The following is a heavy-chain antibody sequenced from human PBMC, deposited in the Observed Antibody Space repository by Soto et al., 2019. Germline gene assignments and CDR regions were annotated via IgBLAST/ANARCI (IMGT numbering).Heavy chain of an antibody. CDR2: ISYDGSNK. D-gene: IGHD3-9*01. CDR3: AKDFDARWFGELAKWARNDAFDI. V-gene: IGHV3-30*18. CDR1: GFTFSSYG. J-gene: IGHJ3*02. Sequence: GGSLRLSCAASGFTFSSYGMHWVRQAPGKGLEWVAVISYDGSNKYYADSVKGRFTISRDNSKNTLYLQMNSLRAEDTAVYYCAKDFDARWFGELAKWARNDAFDIWGQGTMVTVSS.